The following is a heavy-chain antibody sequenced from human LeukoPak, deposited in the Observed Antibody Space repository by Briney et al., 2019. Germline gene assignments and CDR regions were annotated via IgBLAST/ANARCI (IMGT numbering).Heavy chain of an antibody. D-gene: IGHD3-22*01. Sequence: GGSLRLSCAASGFTFSSYAMNWVRQAPGKGLEWVSSISGSGGSTYYADSVKGRFTISRDNSKNTLYLQMNNLRAEDTALYYCAKISGYYPFDYWGQGTLVTVSS. CDR3: AKISGYYPFDY. CDR1: GFTFSSYA. V-gene: IGHV3-23*01. J-gene: IGHJ4*02. CDR2: ISGSGGST.